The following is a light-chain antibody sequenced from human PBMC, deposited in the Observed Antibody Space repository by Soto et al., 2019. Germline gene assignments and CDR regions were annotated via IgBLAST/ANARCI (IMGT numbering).Light chain of an antibody. CDR3: QQYNNWPLT. J-gene: IGKJ4*01. CDR1: QSVSSN. CDR2: GAS. V-gene: IGKV3-15*01. Sequence: EIVMSQSPATLSVSPGERATLSCRASQSVSSNLAWYQQKPGQAPRLLIYGASTRATGIPARFSGSGSGTEFTLTISSLQSEDCAVYVCQQYNNWPLTFGGGTKVEI.